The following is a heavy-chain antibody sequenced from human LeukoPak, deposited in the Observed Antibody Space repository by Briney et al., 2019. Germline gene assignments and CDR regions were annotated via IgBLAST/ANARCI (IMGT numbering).Heavy chain of an antibody. D-gene: IGHD6-13*01. CDR2: INPSGGST. V-gene: IGHV1-46*01. CDR1: GYTFTSYY. CDR3: ARDPISPSSIAAAGTYFDY. Sequence: GASVKVSCKASGYTFTSYYMHWVRQAPGQGLEWMGIINPSGGSTSYAQKFQGRVTMTRDMSTSTVYMELSSLRAEDTAVYYCARDPISPSSIAAAGTYFDYWGQGTLVTVSS. J-gene: IGHJ4*02.